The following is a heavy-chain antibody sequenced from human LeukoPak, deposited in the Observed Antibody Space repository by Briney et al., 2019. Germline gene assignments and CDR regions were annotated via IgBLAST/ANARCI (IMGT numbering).Heavy chain of an antibody. CDR3: TTVWGLSALDY. CDR2: ISDSGGRT. V-gene: IGHV3-23*01. D-gene: IGHD3-16*01. J-gene: IGHJ4*02. CDR1: GITLSNYG. Sequence: GGSLRLSCAVSGITLSNYGMSWVRQAPGKGLEWVAGISDSGGRTNYADSVKGRFTISRDNPKNTLYLQMNSLRAEDTAVYYCTTVWGLSALDYWGQGTLVTVSS.